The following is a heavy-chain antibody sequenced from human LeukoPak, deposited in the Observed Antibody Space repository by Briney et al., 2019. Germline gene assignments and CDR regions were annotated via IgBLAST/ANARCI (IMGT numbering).Heavy chain of an antibody. CDR3: ARDQNGMDV. J-gene: IGHJ6*02. CDR2: IKPNSGGT. Sequence: GPVKVSCKASGYTFSGYYMHWVRQAPGQGLEWMGWIKPNSGGTNYGQKFQGRVTMTRDTSISTAYMGLSRLRSDDTAVYYCARDQNGMDVWGQGTTVTVSS. V-gene: IGHV1-2*02. CDR1: GYTFSGYY.